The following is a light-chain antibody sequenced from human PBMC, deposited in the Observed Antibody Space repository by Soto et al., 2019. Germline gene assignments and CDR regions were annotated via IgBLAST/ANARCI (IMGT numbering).Light chain of an antibody. V-gene: IGLV2-14*01. CDR2: DVS. J-gene: IGLJ1*01. CDR3: SSYTSSSSYV. CDR1: SSDVGGYNS. Sequence: QSALTQPASLSGSPGQSITLLCTGTSSDVGGYNSVPWYQQHPGKAPKLMIHDVSNRPSGVSNRFSGSKSGNTASLTISGLQAEDEADYYCSSYTSSSSYVFGTGTKVTVL.